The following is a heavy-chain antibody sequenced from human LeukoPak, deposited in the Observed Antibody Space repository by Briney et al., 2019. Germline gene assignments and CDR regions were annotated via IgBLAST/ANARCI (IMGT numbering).Heavy chain of an antibody. D-gene: IGHD4-17*01. J-gene: IGHJ6*04. CDR1: GLTFSGYD. CDR2: ISGSGGST. V-gene: IGHV3-23*01. Sequence: PGGSLRLSCAASGLTFSGYDMSWVRQPPGKGLEWVSAISGSGGSTYYADSVKGRFTISRDNDKNSLFLQINSVRADDTAFYYCAREGSGDRCVVVWGKGTTVTVSS. CDR3: AREGSGDRCVVV.